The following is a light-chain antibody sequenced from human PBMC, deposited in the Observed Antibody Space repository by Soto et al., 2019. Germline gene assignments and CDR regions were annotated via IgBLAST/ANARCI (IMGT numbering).Light chain of an antibody. CDR3: QQRSNWPWT. Sequence: EIVMTQSPATLSVSPGERATLSCRASQSVSSYLAWYQQKPGQAPGLLIYDASNRATGIPARFSGSGSGTDFTLTISSLEPEDFAVYYCQQRSNWPWTFGQGTKVDIK. V-gene: IGKV3-11*01. CDR2: DAS. J-gene: IGKJ1*01. CDR1: QSVSSY.